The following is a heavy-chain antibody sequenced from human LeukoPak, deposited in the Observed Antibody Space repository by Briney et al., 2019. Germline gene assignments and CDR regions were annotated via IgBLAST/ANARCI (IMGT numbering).Heavy chain of an antibody. V-gene: IGHV1-18*01. D-gene: IGHD3-3*01. Sequence: ASVKVSCKASGYTFTSYGISWVRQAPGQGLEWMGWISAYNGNTNYAQKLQGRVTMTTDTSTSTAYMELRSLRSDSAAVYHCAKAARITICGHQGYWGQGTLVTVSS. CDR3: AKAARITICGHQGY. CDR1: GYTFTSYG. J-gene: IGHJ4*02. CDR2: ISAYNGNT.